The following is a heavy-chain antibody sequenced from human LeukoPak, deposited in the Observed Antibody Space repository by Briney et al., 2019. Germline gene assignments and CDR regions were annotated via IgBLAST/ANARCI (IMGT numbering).Heavy chain of an antibody. CDR3: AREKPAAMASGGDY. Sequence: VASVKVSCKASGGTFSSYAISWVRQAPGQGLEWMGRIIPILGIANYAQKFQGRVTITADKSTSTAYMELSSLRSEDTAVYYCAREKPAAMASGGDYWGQGTLVTVSS. CDR2: IIPILGIA. V-gene: IGHV1-69*04. CDR1: GGTFSSYA. J-gene: IGHJ4*02. D-gene: IGHD5-18*01.